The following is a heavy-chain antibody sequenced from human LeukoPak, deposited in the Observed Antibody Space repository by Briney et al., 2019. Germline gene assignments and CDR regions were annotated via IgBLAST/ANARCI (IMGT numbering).Heavy chain of an antibody. CDR2: IYYSGST. CDR3: ARLRKGIPLWLGIYYFDY. V-gene: IGHV4-39*01. D-gene: IGHD5-18*01. Sequence: SETLSLTCTVSGGSISSSSYYWGWIRQPPGKGLEWIGSIYYSGSTYYNPSLKSRVTISVDTSKNQFSLKLSSVTAADTAVYYCARLRKGIPLWLGIYYFDYWGQGTLVTVSS. J-gene: IGHJ4*02. CDR1: GGSISSSSYY.